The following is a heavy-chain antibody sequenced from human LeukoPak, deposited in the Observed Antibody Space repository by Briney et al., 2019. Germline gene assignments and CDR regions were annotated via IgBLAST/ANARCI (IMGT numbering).Heavy chain of an antibody. CDR2: IIPIFGTA. CDR3: ARDVDTAMVTTAYYYMDV. Sequence: SVKVSCKASGGTFSSYAISWVRQAPGQGLEWMGGIIPIFGTANYAQKFQGRVTITADESTSTAYMELSSLRSEDTAVYYCARDVDTAMVTTAYYYMDVWGKGTTVTVSS. J-gene: IGHJ6*03. V-gene: IGHV1-69*13. D-gene: IGHD5-18*01. CDR1: GGTFSSYA.